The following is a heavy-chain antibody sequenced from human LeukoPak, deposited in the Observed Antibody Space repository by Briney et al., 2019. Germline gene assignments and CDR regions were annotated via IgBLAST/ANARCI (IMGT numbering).Heavy chain of an antibody. CDR2: ISSSSSYI. CDR3: ARGPRAILYCSGGSCYGGDY. D-gene: IGHD2-15*01. J-gene: IGHJ4*02. Sequence: GGSLRLSCAASGFTFSSYWMSWVRQAPGKGLEWVSSISSSSSYIYYADSVKGRFTISRDNAKNSLYLQMNSLRAEDTAVYYCARGPRAILYCSGGSCYGGDYWGQGTLVTVSS. CDR1: GFTFSSYW. V-gene: IGHV3-21*01.